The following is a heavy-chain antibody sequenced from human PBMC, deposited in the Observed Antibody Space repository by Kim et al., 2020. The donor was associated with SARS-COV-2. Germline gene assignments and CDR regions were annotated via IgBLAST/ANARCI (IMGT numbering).Heavy chain of an antibody. V-gene: IGHV4-34*01. D-gene: IGHD3-9*01. CDR1: GGSFSGYY. Sequence: SETLSLTCTVYGGSFSGYYWSWIRQPPGKGLEWIGEINHSGSTNYNPSLKSRVTISVDTSKNQFSLKLSSVTAADTAVYYCARYDILTGYYDDAFDIWGQGTMVTVSS. CDR2: INHSGST. J-gene: IGHJ3*02. CDR3: ARYDILTGYYDDAFDI.